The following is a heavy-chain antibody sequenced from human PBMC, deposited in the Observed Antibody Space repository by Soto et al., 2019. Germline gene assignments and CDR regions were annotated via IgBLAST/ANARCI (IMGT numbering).Heavy chain of an antibody. CDR3: ATQWDYNVLTGYSNCFDY. D-gene: IGHD3-9*01. CDR1: GYGFTSYW. CDR2: IYPGDSDA. J-gene: IGHJ4*02. Sequence: GESLKISCKTSGYGFTSYWIGWVRQMPGKGLEWVGIIYPGDSDARYGPSFKGQVTMSVDMSRKTAYLQWNSLKASDTAMYYCATQWDYNVLTGYSNCFDYWRQGTKVTVSS. V-gene: IGHV5-51*01.